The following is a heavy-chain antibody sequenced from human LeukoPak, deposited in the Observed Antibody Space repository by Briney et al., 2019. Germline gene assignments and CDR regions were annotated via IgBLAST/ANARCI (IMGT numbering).Heavy chain of an antibody. CDR1: GFTFDDYG. V-gene: IGHV3-20*04. CDR2: INWNGGST. D-gene: IGHD3-10*01. J-gene: IGHJ3*01. CDR3: ARDRGAPRDDAFDL. Sequence: GGSLRLSCVASGFTFDDYGMSWVRQAPGNGPELVSGINWNGGSTGYADSVKGRFTISRDNAKNFLHLQMNRLRAEDTAFYYCARDRGAPRDDAFDLWGQGTMVTVS.